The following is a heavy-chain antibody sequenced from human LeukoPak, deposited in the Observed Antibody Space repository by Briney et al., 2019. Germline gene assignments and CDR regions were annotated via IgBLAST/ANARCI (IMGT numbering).Heavy chain of an antibody. J-gene: IGHJ4*02. CDR3: ARDGQWLVPPYYYDSSGTDY. CDR2: IYTSGGT. V-gene: IGHV4-4*07. Sequence: PSETLSLTCTVSGGSISSYYWSWIRQPAGKGLEWIGRIYTSGGTNYNPSLKSRVTMSVDTSKNQFSLKLSSVTAADTAVYYCARDGQWLVPPYYYDSSGTDYWGQGTLVTVSS. D-gene: IGHD3-22*01. CDR1: GGSISSYY.